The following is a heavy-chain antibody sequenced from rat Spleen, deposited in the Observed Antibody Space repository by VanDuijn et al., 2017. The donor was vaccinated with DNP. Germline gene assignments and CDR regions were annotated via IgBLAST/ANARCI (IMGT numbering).Heavy chain of an antibody. J-gene: IGHJ2*01. CDR1: GFSFSDYD. Sequence: EVQLVESGGGLVQPGRSLKLPCAASGFSFSDYDMAWVRQAPKKGLEWVATIMYEETRAYYRDSVKGRFTISRGNAKSTLYLQMDSLRSEDTATYYCASSIRRGYWGQGVTVTVSS. V-gene: IGHV5S10*01. D-gene: IGHD1-7*01. CDR3: ASSIRRGY. CDR2: IMYEETRA.